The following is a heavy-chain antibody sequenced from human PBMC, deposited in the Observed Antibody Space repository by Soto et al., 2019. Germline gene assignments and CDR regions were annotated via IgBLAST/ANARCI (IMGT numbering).Heavy chain of an antibody. J-gene: IGHJ4*02. CDR3: ARDDGTTAGVDS. CDR2: INPNSGGT. Sequence: QVQLVQSGAEVKHPGASMKVSCKASGYTLTGHYMHWVRQAPGQGLEGLGWINPNSGGTNYAQNFQGRVTMTRDTSISTDYMELSRLTYVDTAVYFCARDDGTTAGVDSWGQGTLVIVSS. V-gene: IGHV1-2*02. CDR1: GYTLTGHY. D-gene: IGHD4-4*01.